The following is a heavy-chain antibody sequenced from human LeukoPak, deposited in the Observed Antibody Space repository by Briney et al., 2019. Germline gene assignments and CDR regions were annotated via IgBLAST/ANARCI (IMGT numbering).Heavy chain of an antibody. D-gene: IGHD2-15*01. Sequence: MTSETLSLTCSVSGGSISSYYWSWIRQPPGKGLEWIGYMYYSGSTNYYPSLKSRVTMSVDTSKNQFSLKLNSVTAADTAVYYCASLSEYCSAGSCYLGWFDPWGQGTLVTVSS. CDR3: ASLSEYCSAGSCYLGWFDP. CDR1: GGSISSYY. V-gene: IGHV4-59*01. J-gene: IGHJ5*02. CDR2: MYYSGST.